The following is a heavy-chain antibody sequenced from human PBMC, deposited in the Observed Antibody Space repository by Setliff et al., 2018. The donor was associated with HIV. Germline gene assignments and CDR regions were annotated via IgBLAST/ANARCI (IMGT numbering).Heavy chain of an antibody. D-gene: IGHD2-2*01. V-gene: IGHV1-69*05. CDR1: GGTFSNYG. CDR2: IIPISGTA. Sequence: SVKVPCKASGGTFSNYGMSWVRQAPGQGLEWMGGIIPISGTANYAQKFQGRVTITTDESTSTAYMELSGLRSEDTAVYYCARDFGGYCSSMSCPGLFDPWGQGTLVTVSS. CDR3: ARDFGGYCSSMSCPGLFDP. J-gene: IGHJ5*02.